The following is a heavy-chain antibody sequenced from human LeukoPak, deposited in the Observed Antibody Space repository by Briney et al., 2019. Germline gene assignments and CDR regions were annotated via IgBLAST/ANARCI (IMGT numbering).Heavy chain of an antibody. D-gene: IGHD5-24*01. CDR1: GGSFSGYY. Sequence: SETLSLTCAVYGGSFSGYYWSWIRQPPGKGLGWIGEINHSGSTNYNPSLKSRVTISVDTSKNQFSLKLSSVTAADTAVYYCAGSVSVMATIDSWGQGTLVTVSS. J-gene: IGHJ4*02. CDR3: AGSVSVMATIDS. V-gene: IGHV4-34*01. CDR2: INHSGST.